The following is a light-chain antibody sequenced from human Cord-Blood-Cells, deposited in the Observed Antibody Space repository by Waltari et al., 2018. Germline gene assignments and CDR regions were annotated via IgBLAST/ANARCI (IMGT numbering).Light chain of an antibody. J-gene: IGLJ1*01. CDR2: DVS. CDR1: RRDVGGYNY. CDR3: CSYAGSYTYV. V-gene: IGLV2-11*01. Sequence: QSALTQPRSVSGSPGPSVTISCTGTRRDVGGYNYVSWYQLPPGKAPKLMIYDVSKRPSGVPDRFSGSKSGNTASLTISGLQAEDEADYYCCSYAGSYTYVFGTGTKVTVL.